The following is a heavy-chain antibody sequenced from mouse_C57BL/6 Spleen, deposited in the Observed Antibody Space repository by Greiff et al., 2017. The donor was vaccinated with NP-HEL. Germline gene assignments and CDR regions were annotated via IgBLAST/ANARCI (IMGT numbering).Heavy chain of an antibody. CDR3: ARSRLDYGSIYYFDY. CDR2: INPYNGDT. V-gene: IGHV1-20*01. D-gene: IGHD1-1*01. CDR1: GYSFTGYF. J-gene: IGHJ2*01. Sequence: EVQLQQSGPELVKPGDSVKISCKASGYSFTGYFMNWVMQSHGKSLEWIGRINPYNGDTFYNQKFKGKATLTVDKSSSTAHMELRSLTSEDSAVYYCARSRLDYGSIYYFDYWGQGTTLSVSS.